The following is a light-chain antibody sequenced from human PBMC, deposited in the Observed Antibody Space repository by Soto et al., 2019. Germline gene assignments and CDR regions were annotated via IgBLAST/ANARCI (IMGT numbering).Light chain of an antibody. J-gene: IGLJ1*01. CDR1: SSDIGAGYD. CDR3: QSYDSSLTTYV. CDR2: SNA. Sequence: VLTQPPSVSEAPGQRVTISCTGTSSDIGAGYDVHWYQQLPGAAPKLLIYSNAIRPSGVPDRFSASKSGTSASLAITGLRAEDEADYYCQSYDSSLTTYVFGTGTKVTV. V-gene: IGLV1-40*01.